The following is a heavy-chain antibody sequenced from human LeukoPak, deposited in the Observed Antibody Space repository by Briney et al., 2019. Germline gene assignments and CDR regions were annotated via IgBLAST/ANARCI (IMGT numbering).Heavy chain of an antibody. CDR3: ARGGSSWPDYYFEY. CDR2: ISGSSGSTK. D-gene: IGHD6-13*01. Sequence: GGSLRLSCAASGFTFSSYSMNWVRQAPGKGLEWVSYISGSSGSTKYYADSVKGRFTISRDNAKNSLYLQMNSLRAEDTAVYYCARGGSSWPDYYFEYWGQGTLVTVSS. V-gene: IGHV3-48*04. J-gene: IGHJ4*02. CDR1: GFTFSSYS.